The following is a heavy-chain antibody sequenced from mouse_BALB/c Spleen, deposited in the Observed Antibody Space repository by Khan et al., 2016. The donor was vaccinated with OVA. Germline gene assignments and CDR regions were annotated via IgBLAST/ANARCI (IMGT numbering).Heavy chain of an antibody. CDR2: IWSDGST. CDR1: GFSLTNYG. D-gene: IGHD2-10*01. CDR3: ARQPYYHYNIMDY. J-gene: IGHJ4*01. Sequence: QVQLKQSGPGLAAPSQSLSITCTISGFSLTNYGVHWVRQPPGKGLEWLVVIWSDGSTNYNSVLKSRLTVTKDNSQSQVFLKMNSLQTDDTAIYFCARQPYYHYNIMDYWGQGNSVTVAS. V-gene: IGHV2-6-1*01.